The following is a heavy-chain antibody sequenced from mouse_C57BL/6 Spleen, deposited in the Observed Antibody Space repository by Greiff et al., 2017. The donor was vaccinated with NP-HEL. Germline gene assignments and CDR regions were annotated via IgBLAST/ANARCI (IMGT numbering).Heavy chain of an antibody. CDR2: INPNYGTT. Sequence: VQLQQSGPELVKPGASVKISCKASGYSFTDFNMNWVKQSHGKSLEWIGVINPNYGTTSYNQKFKGKATLTVDQSSSTAYMQLNSLTSEDSAVYYCAREAYGSSFFFDYWGQGTTLTVSS. CDR3: AREAYGSSFFFDY. D-gene: IGHD1-1*01. CDR1: GYSFTDFN. J-gene: IGHJ2*01. V-gene: IGHV1-39*01.